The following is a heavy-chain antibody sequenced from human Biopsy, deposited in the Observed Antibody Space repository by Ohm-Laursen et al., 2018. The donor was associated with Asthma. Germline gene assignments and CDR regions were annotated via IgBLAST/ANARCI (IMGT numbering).Heavy chain of an antibody. V-gene: IGHV4-39*01. J-gene: IGHJ6*02. CDR2: ISYGGKT. Sequence: SETLSLTCTVSGGSMTPTSHYWDWIRQAPGKGLEWIGYISYGGKTSYNPSLKNRVPISRDPSKNQFSLGLPSVTAADTAVYFCARRITIFGVVQKDHGMDAWGQGITVIVSS. CDR1: GGSMTPTSHY. D-gene: IGHD3-3*01. CDR3: ARRITIFGVVQKDHGMDA.